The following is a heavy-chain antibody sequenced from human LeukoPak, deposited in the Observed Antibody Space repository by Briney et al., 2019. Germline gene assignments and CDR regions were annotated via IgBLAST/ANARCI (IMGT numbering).Heavy chain of an antibody. J-gene: IGHJ3*02. CDR3: ARHSSGSGIESFDI. CDR1: GGSISSYY. V-gene: IGHV4-59*08. Sequence: SETLSLTCTVSGGSISSYYWSWIRQPPGKGLEWIGYIYYSGSTNYNTSLKSRVTISVDTSKNQFSLKLSSVTAADTALYYCARHSSGSGIESFDIWGQGTMVTVSS. CDR2: IYYSGST. D-gene: IGHD3-10*01.